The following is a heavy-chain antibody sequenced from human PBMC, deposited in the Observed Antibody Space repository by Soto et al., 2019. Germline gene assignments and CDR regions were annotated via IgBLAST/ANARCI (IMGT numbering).Heavy chain of an antibody. CDR3: TTYTYYDILTGPSAYYYYYYMDV. CDR2: IKSKTDGGTT. J-gene: IGHJ6*03. Sequence: GGSLRLSCAASGVTFSNAWMSWVRQAPGKGLEWVGRIKSKTDGGTTDYAAPVKGRFTISRDDSKNTLYLQMNSLKTEDTAVYCCTTYTYYDILTGPSAYYYYYYMDVWGKGTTVTVSS. V-gene: IGHV3-15*01. D-gene: IGHD3-9*01. CDR1: GVTFSNAW.